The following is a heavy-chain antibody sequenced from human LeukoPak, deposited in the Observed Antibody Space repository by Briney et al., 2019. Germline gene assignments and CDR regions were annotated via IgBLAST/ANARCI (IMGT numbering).Heavy chain of an antibody. CDR3: ARDRGYYFDN. Sequence: PGGSLRLSCAASGFAFSTYSMNWVRQAPEKGLEWVSFISSSSSTIYYADSVKGRFTISRDNAKNSLYLQMNSLRDEDTAVYYCARDRGYYFDNWGQGTLVTVSS. CDR2: ISSSSSTI. V-gene: IGHV3-48*02. CDR1: GFAFSTYS. D-gene: IGHD5-12*01. J-gene: IGHJ4*02.